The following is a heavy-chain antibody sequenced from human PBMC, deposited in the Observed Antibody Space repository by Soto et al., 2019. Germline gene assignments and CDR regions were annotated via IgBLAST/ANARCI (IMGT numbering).Heavy chain of an antibody. CDR1: GFNFSTYG. V-gene: IGHV3-21*01. J-gene: IGHJ5*02. CDR3: ARGSLALPFSGSPWFDP. CDR2: ISDSGHSI. D-gene: IGHD3-10*01. Sequence: GGSLRLSCAASGFNFSTYGMIWLRQAPGKGLEWLSSISDSGHSIYYADSVRGRFTISRDNAKNSLFLHMNSLRGEDTAVYYCARGSLALPFSGSPWFDPWGHGTLVTVSS.